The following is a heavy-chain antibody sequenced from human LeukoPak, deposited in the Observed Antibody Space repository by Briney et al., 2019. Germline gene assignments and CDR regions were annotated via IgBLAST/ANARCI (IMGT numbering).Heavy chain of an antibody. V-gene: IGHV3-48*03. J-gene: IGHJ4*02. Sequence: GGSLRLSCAASGFTFSSYEMNWVRQAPGKGLEWVSYISRSGSPIYYADSVKGRFAISRDNAKNSLYLQMNSLRAEDTAVYYCARDFDSSGYYRGCFDYWGQGTLVTVSS. CDR2: ISRSGSPI. CDR3: ARDFDSSGYYRGCFDY. CDR1: GFTFSSYE. D-gene: IGHD3-22*01.